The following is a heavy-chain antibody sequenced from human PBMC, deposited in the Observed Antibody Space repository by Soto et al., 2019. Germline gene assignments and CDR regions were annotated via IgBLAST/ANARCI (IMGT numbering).Heavy chain of an antibody. D-gene: IGHD4-17*01. Sequence: EVQLVESGGGLVQPGGSLRLSCAASGFTFSSYWMSWVRQAPGKGLEWVANIKQDGSEKYYVDSVKGRFTISRDNAKNSCYLKMNSLSAEDPAVYSCASTDSGASPASGGQGTLFTAPS. CDR1: GFTFSSYW. J-gene: IGHJ4*02. CDR2: IKQDGSEK. V-gene: IGHV3-7*01. CDR3: ASTDSGASPAS.